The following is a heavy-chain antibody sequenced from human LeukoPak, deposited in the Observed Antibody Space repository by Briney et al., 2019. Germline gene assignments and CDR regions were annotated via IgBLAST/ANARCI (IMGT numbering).Heavy chain of an antibody. J-gene: IGHJ6*02. V-gene: IGHV3-33*01. CDR2: IWYDGRNK. CDR3: ARDNRIVPAAIPSYYYGMGV. CDR1: GFTFSSYG. Sequence: GGSLRLSCAASGFTFSSYGMHWVRQAPGEGLEWVAVIWYDGRNKYYADSVKGRFTISRDNSKNTLYLQMNSLRAEDTAVYYCARDNRIVPAAIPSYYYGMGVWGQGTTVTVSS. D-gene: IGHD2-2*01.